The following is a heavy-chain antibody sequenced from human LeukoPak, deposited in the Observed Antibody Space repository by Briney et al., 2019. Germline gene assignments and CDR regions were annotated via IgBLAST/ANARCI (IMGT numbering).Heavy chain of an antibody. Sequence: ASVKVSCKASGYTFTSYYIRRVRQAPGQGLEWMGIIDPSGGSTNYAQKFQGRVTVTRDTSTSTVNMELRSLTSEDTAVYYCARAQYFDWVSSLDYWGQGTLVTVSS. CDR1: GYTFTSYY. D-gene: IGHD3-9*01. CDR3: ARAQYFDWVSSLDY. V-gene: IGHV1-46*01. J-gene: IGHJ4*02. CDR2: IDPSGGST.